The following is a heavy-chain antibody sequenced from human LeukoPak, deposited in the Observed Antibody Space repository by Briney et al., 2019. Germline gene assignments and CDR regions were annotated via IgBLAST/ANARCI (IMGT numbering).Heavy chain of an antibody. CDR1: GGSISSGGYY. D-gene: IGHD4-23*01. CDR3: AREEYYGGNSG. V-gene: IGHV4-31*03. Sequence: SETLSLTCTVSGGSISSGGYYWSWIRQHPGKGLEWIGYIYYSGSTYYNPSLKSRVSISVDTSKNQFSLELSSVTSADTAVYYCAREEYYGGNSGWGQGTLVTVSP. J-gene: IGHJ4*02. CDR2: IYYSGST.